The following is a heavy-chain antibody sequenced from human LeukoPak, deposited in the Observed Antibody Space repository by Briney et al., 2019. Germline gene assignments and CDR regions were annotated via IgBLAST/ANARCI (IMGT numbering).Heavy chain of an antibody. CDR1: GYTLTELS. Sequence: ASVNVSCKVSGYTLTELSMHWVRQAPGKWLEWMEGFDPEDGETIYAQKFQGRVTMTEDTSTDTAYMELSSLRSEDTAVYYCATSPRITMVRGVTIFDYWGQGTLVTVSS. CDR2: FDPEDGET. CDR3: ATSPRITMVRGVTIFDY. V-gene: IGHV1-24*01. J-gene: IGHJ4*02. D-gene: IGHD3-10*01.